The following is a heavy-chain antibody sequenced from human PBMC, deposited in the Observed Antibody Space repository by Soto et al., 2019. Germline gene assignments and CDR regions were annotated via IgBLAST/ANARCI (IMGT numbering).Heavy chain of an antibody. J-gene: IGHJ5*02. CDR2: ISGSGGST. CDR3: ASLGWNIPPFGP. CDR1: GFTFSSYA. Sequence: PGGSLRLSCAASGFTFSSYAMSWVRQAPGKGLEWVSAISGSGGSTYYADSVKGRFTISRDNSKNTLYLQMNSLRAEDTAVYYSASLGWNIPPFGPWGQGTLVTVSS. V-gene: IGHV3-23*01. D-gene: IGHD1-1*01.